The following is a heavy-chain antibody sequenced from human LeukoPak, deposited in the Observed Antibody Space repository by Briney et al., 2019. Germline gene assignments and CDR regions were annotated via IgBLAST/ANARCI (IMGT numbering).Heavy chain of an antibody. CDR2: IKSKTDGGAT. V-gene: IGHV3-15*01. Sequence: GGSLRLSCAASGFTFSNAWMSWVRQAPGKGLEWVGRIKSKTDGGATDYAAPVKGRFTISREDSKNTLYVQMNSLNTEDTAVYCCTTDSTRGWNQYYFDYWGQGTLVTVSS. D-gene: IGHD6-19*01. CDR1: GFTFSNAW. J-gene: IGHJ4*02. CDR3: TTDSTRGWNQYYFDY.